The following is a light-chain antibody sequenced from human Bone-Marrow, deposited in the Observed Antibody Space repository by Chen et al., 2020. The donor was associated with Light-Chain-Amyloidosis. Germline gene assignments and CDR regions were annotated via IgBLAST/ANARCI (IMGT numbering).Light chain of an antibody. CDR2: QAS. Sequence: DIQMTQSPSTLSASVGDRVTITCRASHTISAWLAWYQQKPEKAPKVLIYQASSLESGVPSRFSGSGSGTEFTLTISSLQPDDFATYYCHQYKSFPWTFGQGTKVEMK. CDR1: HTISAW. V-gene: IGKV1-5*03. J-gene: IGKJ1*01. CDR3: HQYKSFPWT.